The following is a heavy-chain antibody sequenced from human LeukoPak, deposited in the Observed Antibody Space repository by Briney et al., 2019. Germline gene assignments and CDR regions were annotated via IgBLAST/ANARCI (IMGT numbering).Heavy chain of an antibody. CDR2: INPNSGGT. J-gene: IGHJ4*02. Sequence: ASVKGSCKASGYTFTGYYMHWVRQAPGQGLEWMGWINPNSGGTNYAQKFQGWVTMTRDTSISTAYMELSRLRSDDTAVYYCARGPLYDSSGYYPPIFDYWGQGTLVTVSS. CDR3: ARGPLYDSSGYYPPIFDY. V-gene: IGHV1-2*04. D-gene: IGHD3-22*01. CDR1: GYTFTGYY.